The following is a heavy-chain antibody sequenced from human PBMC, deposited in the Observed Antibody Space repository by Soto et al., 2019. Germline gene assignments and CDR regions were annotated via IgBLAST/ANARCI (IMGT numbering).Heavy chain of an antibody. V-gene: IGHV4-59*01. J-gene: IGHJ4*02. CDR3: ARRGYSSGWYGGDYYFDY. CDR1: GGSISSYY. D-gene: IGHD6-19*01. Sequence: SETLSLTCTVSGGSISSYYWSWIRQPPGKGLEWIGYIYHSGSTNYNPSLKSRVTISVHTSKNQFSLKLSSVTAADTAVYYCARRGYSSGWYGGDYYFDYWGQGTLVTVSS. CDR2: IYHSGST.